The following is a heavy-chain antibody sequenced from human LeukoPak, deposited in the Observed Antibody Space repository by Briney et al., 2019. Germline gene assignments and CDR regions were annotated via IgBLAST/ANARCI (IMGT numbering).Heavy chain of an antibody. V-gene: IGHV3-30*03. CDR2: ISYDGSNK. CDR1: GFIFSGYG. Sequence: PGMSLRLSCAASGFIFSGYGMHWVRQAPGKGLEWVAVISYDGSNKYYADSVKGRFTISRDNSKNTLYLQMNSLRAEDTALYYCATSARTYLGSSLDYWGQGTLVTVSS. D-gene: IGHD2-15*01. CDR3: ATSARTYLGSSLDY. J-gene: IGHJ4*02.